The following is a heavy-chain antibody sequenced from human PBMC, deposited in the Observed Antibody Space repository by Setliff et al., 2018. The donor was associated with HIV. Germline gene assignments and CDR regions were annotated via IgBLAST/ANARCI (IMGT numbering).Heavy chain of an antibody. CDR1: NDSIRRSNSY. Sequence: PSETLSLTCTVSNDSIRRSNSYWGWIRQPPGKGLEWIGTIDYSGTTYYNPSLKSRVTMSVDTSKNQFSLRLNSVTAADTALYYCARALRDGSTDAFDIWGQGTMVTVSS. D-gene: IGHD5-12*01. V-gene: IGHV4-39*07. CDR3: ARALRDGSTDAFDI. CDR2: IDYSGTT. J-gene: IGHJ3*02.